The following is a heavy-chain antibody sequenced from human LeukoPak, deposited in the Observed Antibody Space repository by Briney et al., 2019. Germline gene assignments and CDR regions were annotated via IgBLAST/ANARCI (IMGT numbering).Heavy chain of an antibody. CDR1: GYTSTGYY. J-gene: IGHJ4*02. CDR3: ARLYGGNSLGQMDY. D-gene: IGHD4-23*01. CDR2: INPHSGGT. V-gene: IGHV1-2*02. Sequence: GASVKVSCKASGYTSTGYYMHWVRQAPGQGLEWMGWINPHSGGTNYAQKFQGRVTMTRDTSISTAYMDLSSLISNYTAVYYCARLYGGNSLGQMDYWGQGTLVTVSS.